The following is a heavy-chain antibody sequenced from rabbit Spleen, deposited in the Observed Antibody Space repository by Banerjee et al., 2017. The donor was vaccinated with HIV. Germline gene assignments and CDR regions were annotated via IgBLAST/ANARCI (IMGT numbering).Heavy chain of an antibody. D-gene: IGHD4-1*01. Sequence: QSLEESGGGLVKPGGTLTLTCTASGIDFSTNYYMCWVRQAPGKGLEWIACINTATGKPVYATWAKGRFTISTTSSTTVTLQMTSLTAADTATYFCARDLAGAIGWNFYLWGPGTLVTVS. V-gene: IGHV1S40*01. CDR3: ARDLAGAIGWNFYL. CDR1: GIDFSTNYY. CDR2: INTATGKP. J-gene: IGHJ4*01.